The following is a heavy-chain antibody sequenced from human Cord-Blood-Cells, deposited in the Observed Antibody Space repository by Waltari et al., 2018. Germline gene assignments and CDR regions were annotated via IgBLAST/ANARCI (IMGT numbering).Heavy chain of an antibody. J-gene: IGHJ3*02. CDR3: AKDRTDSSGYYYAFDI. CDR2: ISGSGGST. D-gene: IGHD3-22*01. V-gene: IGHV3-23*01. CDR1: GFTFSSYA. Sequence: EVQLLESGGGLVQPGGSLRLSCAASGFTFSSYAMSCVRQAPGKGLEWVSAISGSGGSTYYADSVKGRFTISRDNSKNTLYLQMNSLRAEDTAVYYCAKDRTDSSGYYYAFDIWGQGTMVTVSS.